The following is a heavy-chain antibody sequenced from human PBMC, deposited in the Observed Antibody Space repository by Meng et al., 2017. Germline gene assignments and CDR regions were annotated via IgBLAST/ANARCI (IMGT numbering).Heavy chain of an antibody. CDR1: GYTFTSYD. Sequence: ASVKVSCKASGYTFTSYDINWVRQATGQGLEWMGWMNPNSGNTGYAQKFQGRVTMTRNTSISTAYMELSSLRSEDTAVYYCARGNSGWYITQNWFDPWGQGTLVTGSS. CDR3: ARGNSGWYITQNWFDP. V-gene: IGHV1-8*01. J-gene: IGHJ5*02. CDR2: MNPNSGNT. D-gene: IGHD6-19*01.